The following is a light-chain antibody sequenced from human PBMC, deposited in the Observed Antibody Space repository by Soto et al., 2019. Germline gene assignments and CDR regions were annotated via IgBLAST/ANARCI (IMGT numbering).Light chain of an antibody. CDR1: KLGDKY. CDR3: QAWDSSTSIYV. V-gene: IGLV3-1*01. Sequence: SYELTQPPSVSVSPGQTASITCSGDKLGDKYACWYQQKPGQSPVLVIYQDSKRPSGIPERFSGSNSGNTATLTISGTQAMDEADYYCQAWDSSTSIYVFGTGTNLTVL. CDR2: QDS. J-gene: IGLJ1*01.